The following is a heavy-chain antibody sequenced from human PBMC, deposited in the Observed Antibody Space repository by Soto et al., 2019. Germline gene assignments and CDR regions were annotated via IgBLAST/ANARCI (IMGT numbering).Heavy chain of an antibody. CDR2: VYYSGSS. CDR1: GDSISGGASC. Sequence: SETLSLTCTVSGDSISGGASCWSWIRQPPGKGLEWIANVYYSGSSYYNPSLKSRLTISVDTTKNQFSLQLKSMTAADTAVYYCAKLSCTSSTCYFPGWFDPWVQGTLVTVSS. CDR3: AKLSCTSSTCYFPGWFDP. V-gene: IGHV4-31*03. J-gene: IGHJ5*02. D-gene: IGHD2-2*01.